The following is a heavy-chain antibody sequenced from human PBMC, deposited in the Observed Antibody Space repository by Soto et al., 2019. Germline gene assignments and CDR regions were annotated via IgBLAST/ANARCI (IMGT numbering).Heavy chain of an antibody. D-gene: IGHD7-27*01. Sequence: QVQLMESGGGVVQPGRSLRLSCAASGFTFSSYAMHWVRQAPGKGLEWVAVISYDGSNKYYADSVKGRFTISRDNSKNTLYLQMNSLRAEDTAVYYCARPNRHYYYYGMDVWGQGTTVTVSS. CDR3: ARPNRHYYYYGMDV. V-gene: IGHV3-30-3*01. J-gene: IGHJ6*02. CDR1: GFTFSSYA. CDR2: ISYDGSNK.